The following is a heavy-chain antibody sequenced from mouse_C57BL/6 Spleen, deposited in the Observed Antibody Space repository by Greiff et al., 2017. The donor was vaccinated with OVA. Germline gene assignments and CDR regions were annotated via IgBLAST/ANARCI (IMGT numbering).Heavy chain of an antibody. CDR1: GFTFSDYG. CDR3: ASDYYGSSYYYYAMDY. J-gene: IGHJ4*01. V-gene: IGHV5-17*01. Sequence: EVQLQESGGGLVKPGGSLKLSCAASGFTFSDYGMHWVRQAPEKGLEWVAYISSGSSTIYYADTVKGRFTISRDNAKNTLFLQMTSLRSEDTAMYYCASDYYGSSYYYYAMDYWGQGTSVTVSS. CDR2: ISSGSSTI. D-gene: IGHD1-1*01.